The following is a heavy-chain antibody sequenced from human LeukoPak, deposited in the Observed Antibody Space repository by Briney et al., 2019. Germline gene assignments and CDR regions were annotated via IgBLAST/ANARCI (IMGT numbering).Heavy chain of an antibody. CDR1: GFTVSNSY. Sequence: GGSLRLSCAVSGFTVSNSYVNWVRQAPGKGLEWVSVIYGGGNTYYADSVKGRFTISRDNSKNTLYLQMNSLGAEDTAVYYCARDPQINAFDIWGQGTMVTVSS. J-gene: IGHJ3*02. V-gene: IGHV3-66*01. CDR3: ARDPQINAFDI. CDR2: IYGGGNT.